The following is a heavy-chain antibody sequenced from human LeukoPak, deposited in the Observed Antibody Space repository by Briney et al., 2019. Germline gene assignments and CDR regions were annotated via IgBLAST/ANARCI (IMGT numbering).Heavy chain of an antibody. CDR2: IKDDESER. V-gene: IGHV3-7*01. D-gene: IGHD1-1*01. J-gene: IGHJ4*02. CDR3: ARDNDGALDY. Sequence: GGFLRLSCAAPGFIFSNYWMAWVRQAPGEGLEWVANIKDDESERYYVDSVKGRFTISRDNAKNSLYLQMNSLRADDTAVYYCARDNDGALDYWGQGTLVTVSS. CDR1: GFIFSNYW.